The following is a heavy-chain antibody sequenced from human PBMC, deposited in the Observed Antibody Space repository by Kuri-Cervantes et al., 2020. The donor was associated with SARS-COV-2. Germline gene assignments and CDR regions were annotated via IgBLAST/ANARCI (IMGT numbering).Heavy chain of an antibody. CDR3: ARCAFTDYSNYYYYYYYGMDV. CDR1: GGSFSGYY. J-gene: IGHJ6*02. V-gene: IGHV4-34*01. Sequence: SETLSLTCAVYGGSFSGYYWSWIRQPPGKGLEWIGEINHSGSTNYNPSLKSRVTISVDTSKNQFSLKLSSVTAADTAVYYCARCAFTDYSNYYYYYYYGMDVWGQGTTVTVSS. D-gene: IGHD4-11*01. CDR2: INHSGST.